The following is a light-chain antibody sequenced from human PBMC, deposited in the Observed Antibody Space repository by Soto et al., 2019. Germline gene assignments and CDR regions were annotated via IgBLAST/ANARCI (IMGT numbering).Light chain of an antibody. V-gene: IGLV2-14*03. CDR2: DVN. Sequence: QSALTQPASVSGSPGQSFTISCTGTSSDIGAYNFVSWYQQHPGKAPKLMLYDVNIRPSGVSHRFAGSKSGNTASPTSSGLHDEDEGDYYCASWATSTAMLFGGGTQLTVL. J-gene: IGLJ2*01. CDR3: ASWATSTAML. CDR1: SSDIGAYNF.